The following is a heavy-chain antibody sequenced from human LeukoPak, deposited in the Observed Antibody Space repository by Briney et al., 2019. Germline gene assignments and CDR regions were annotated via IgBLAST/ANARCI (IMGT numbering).Heavy chain of an antibody. Sequence: ASVKVSCKASGCTFTGYYMHWVRQAPGQGLEWMGWINPNSGGTNYAQKFQGRVTMTRDTSISTAYMELSRLRSDDTAVYYCARTAADYCYMDVWGKGTTVTVSS. J-gene: IGHJ6*03. D-gene: IGHD6-13*01. CDR2: INPNSGGT. V-gene: IGHV1-2*02. CDR3: ARTAADYCYMDV. CDR1: GCTFTGYY.